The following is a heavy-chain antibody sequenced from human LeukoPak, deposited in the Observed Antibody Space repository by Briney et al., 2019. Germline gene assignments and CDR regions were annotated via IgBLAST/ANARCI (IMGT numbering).Heavy chain of an antibody. CDR3: AKYSSSWYANWFDP. Sequence: PGGSLRLSCAASGFTFNTYTMNWVRQAPGKGLEWVSYISGSSGIIDYADSVRGRFTISRDNAKNTLYLQMNSLRAEDTAVYYCAKYSSSWYANWFDPWGQGTLVTVSS. CDR1: GFTFNTYT. V-gene: IGHV3-48*01. J-gene: IGHJ5*02. CDR2: ISGSSGII. D-gene: IGHD6-13*01.